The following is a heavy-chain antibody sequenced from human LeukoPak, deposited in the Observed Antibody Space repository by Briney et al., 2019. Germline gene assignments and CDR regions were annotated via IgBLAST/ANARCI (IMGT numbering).Heavy chain of an antibody. Sequence: PSETLSLTCTVSGGSISSYYCNWIRQPPGKGLERIGNIYSYCNTYYNASLKSRVSVYIDTSKTQFSLKLSPVTATAAAMYYCAKSNGYGLIDYWGQGTLVTVSS. CDR3: AKSNGYGLIDY. V-gene: IGHV4-59*04. CDR1: GGSISSYY. D-gene: IGHD5-12*01. J-gene: IGHJ4*02. CDR2: IYSYCNT.